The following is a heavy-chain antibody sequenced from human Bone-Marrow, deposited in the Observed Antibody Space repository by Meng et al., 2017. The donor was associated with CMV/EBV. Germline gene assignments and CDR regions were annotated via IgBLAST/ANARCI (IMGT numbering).Heavy chain of an antibody. V-gene: IGHV3-30*02. CDR1: GFTFSSYG. CDR2: IRYDGSNK. J-gene: IGHJ6*02. Sequence: GESLKISCAASGFTFSSYGMHWVRQAPGKGLEWVAFIRYDGSNKYYADSVKGRFTISRDNSKNTLYLQRNSLRAEDTAVYYRAKDSWWNARRPYYGMDVWGQGTTVTVSS. D-gene: IGHD1-1*01. CDR3: AKDSWWNARRPYYGMDV.